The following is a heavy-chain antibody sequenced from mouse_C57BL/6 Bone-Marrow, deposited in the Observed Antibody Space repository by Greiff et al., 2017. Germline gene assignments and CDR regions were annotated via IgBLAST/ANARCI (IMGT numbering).Heavy chain of an antibody. D-gene: IGHD2-4*01. CDR1: GFTFSSCG. J-gene: IGHJ3*01. CDR2: ISSGGSYT. V-gene: IGHV5-6*01. Sequence: DVQLVESGGDLVKPGGSLKLSCAASGFTFSSCGMSWVRQTPDKRLEWVATISSGGSYTYYPDSVKGRFTISRDNAKNTLYLQMSSLKSEDTAMYYCARHGSSMIPFAYWGQGTLVTVSA. CDR3: ARHGSSMIPFAY.